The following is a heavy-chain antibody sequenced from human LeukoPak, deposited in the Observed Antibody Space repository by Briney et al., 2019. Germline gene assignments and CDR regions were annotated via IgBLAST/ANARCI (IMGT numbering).Heavy chain of an antibody. D-gene: IGHD4-11*01. CDR3: ARHMDYSNCGGHPSWFDP. V-gene: IGHV4-39*01. CDR2: IYYSGIT. CDR1: GITFSDAW. Sequence: PGGSLRLSCAASGITFSDAWMSWVRQAPGKGLEWIGSIYYSGITYYNPSLKSRVTISVDTSKNQFSLKLSSVTAADTAVYYCARHMDYSNCGGHPSWFDPWGQGTLVTVSS. J-gene: IGHJ5*02.